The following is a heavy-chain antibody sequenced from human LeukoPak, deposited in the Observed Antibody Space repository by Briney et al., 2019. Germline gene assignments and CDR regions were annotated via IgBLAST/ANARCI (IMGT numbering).Heavy chain of an antibody. CDR1: GGSISSSSYY. CDR2: IYYSGST. Sequence: SETLSLTCTVSGGSISSSSYYWGWIRQPPGKGLEWIGSIYYSGSTYYNPSLKSRVTISVDTSKNQFSLKLSSGTAADTAVYYCARGYSSSWYSEIDYWGQGTLVTVSS. D-gene: IGHD6-13*01. V-gene: IGHV4-39*01. J-gene: IGHJ4*02. CDR3: ARGYSSSWYSEIDY.